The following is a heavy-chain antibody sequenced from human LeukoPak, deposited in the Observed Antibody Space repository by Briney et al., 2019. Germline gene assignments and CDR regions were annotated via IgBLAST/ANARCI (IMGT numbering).Heavy chain of an antibody. CDR3: ASGDIVAYCDGDCSSTFDY. J-gene: IGHJ4*02. V-gene: IGHV4-39*01. D-gene: IGHD2-21*02. Sequence: PSETLSLTCTVSGGSISSSSYYWGWIRQPPGKGLEWIGSIYYSGSTYYNPSLKSRVTISVDTSKNQSSLKLSSVTAADTAVYYCASGDIVAYCDGDCSSTFDYWGQGTLVTVSS. CDR1: GGSISSSSYY. CDR2: IYYSGST.